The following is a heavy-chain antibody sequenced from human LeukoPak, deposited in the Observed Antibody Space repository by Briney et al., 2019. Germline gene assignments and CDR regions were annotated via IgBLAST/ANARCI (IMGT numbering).Heavy chain of an antibody. V-gene: IGHV3-11*01. CDR2: ISGRSYSM. Sequence: GGSLRLSCGASGFSFNESYMTWIRQAPGKGLEWVAYISGRSYSMYYANSVKGRFTISRDNARNSLYLHMNSLRADDTAVYYCARGKRRFDSWGQGTLVTVSS. J-gene: IGHJ4*02. CDR3: ARGKRRFDS. CDR1: GFSFNESY.